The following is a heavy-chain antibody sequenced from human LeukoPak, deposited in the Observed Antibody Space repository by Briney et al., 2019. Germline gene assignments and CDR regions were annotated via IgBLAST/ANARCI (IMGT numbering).Heavy chain of an antibody. CDR2: IRYDGSNK. D-gene: IGHD6-13*01. CDR1: GFTFSSYG. Sequence: GGSLRLSCAASGFTFSSYGMHWVRQAPGKGLEWVAFIRYDGSNKYYADSVKGRFTISRDNSKNTLYLQMNSLRAEDTAVYYCAKVFYPAAGTGRVDFPFDYWGQGTLVTVSS. J-gene: IGHJ4*02. CDR3: AKVFYPAAGTGRVDFPFDY. V-gene: IGHV3-30*02.